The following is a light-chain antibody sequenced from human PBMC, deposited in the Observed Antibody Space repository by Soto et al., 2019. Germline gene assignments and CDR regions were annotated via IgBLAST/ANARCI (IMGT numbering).Light chain of an antibody. V-gene: IGLV1-36*01. J-gene: IGLJ2*01. CDR2: YDD. CDR3: ATWDDSLNRQV. Sequence: QSVLTQPPSVSGAPRQSVTISCSGSSSNIRNNAVNWYQQFPGKAPKLLIYYDDLLPSGVSARFSGSKSGTSASLAISGLQSEDEADYYCATWDDSLNRQVFGGGTKLTVL. CDR1: SSNIRNNA.